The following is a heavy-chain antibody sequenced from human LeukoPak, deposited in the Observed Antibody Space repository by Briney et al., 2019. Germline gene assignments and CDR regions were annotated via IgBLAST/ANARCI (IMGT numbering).Heavy chain of an antibody. CDR1: GDSISGYY. J-gene: IGHJ3*02. V-gene: IGHV4-59*08. CDR2: IYYSGSA. Sequence: SETLSLTCTVSGDSISGYYWSWIRQPPGRGLEWIGYIYYSGSATYNPSLKSRVTISVDTSKNQFSLKLSSVTAADTAVYYCARRGMSRRGGPIFDIWGQGTMVTVSS. CDR3: ARRGMSRRGGPIFDI. D-gene: IGHD6-13*01.